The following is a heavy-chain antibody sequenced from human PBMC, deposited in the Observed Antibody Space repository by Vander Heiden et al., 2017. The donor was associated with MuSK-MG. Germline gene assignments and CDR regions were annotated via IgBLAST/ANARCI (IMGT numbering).Heavy chain of an antibody. CDR3: ARAPRLQLGYCSSTSGLRRGLDY. D-gene: IGHD2-2*01. Sequence: QVQLQQWGAGLLQPPETLSLTCAVHGGSFSGYSWSWTRHPPGKGVEWIGEINHSGSTNYNPSLKRRGTISVDTSKNQFSLKLSSVTAADTAVYYCARAPRLQLGYCSSTSGLRRGLDYWGQGTLVTVSS. CDR2: INHSGST. CDR1: GGSFSGYS. J-gene: IGHJ4*02. V-gene: IGHV4-34*01.